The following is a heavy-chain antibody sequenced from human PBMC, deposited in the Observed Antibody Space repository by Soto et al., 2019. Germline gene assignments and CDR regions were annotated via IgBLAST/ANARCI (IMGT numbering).Heavy chain of an antibody. CDR1: GDSVSSNSAA. Sequence: SQTLSLTCAISGDSVSSNSAAWNWIRQSPSRGLEWLGRTYYRSKWYNDYAVSVKSRITINPDTSKNQFSLQLNSVTPEDTAVYYCARDAFLFEVHYYSCSTDVRGTAISVNGSS. J-gene: IGHJ6*03. V-gene: IGHV6-1*01. CDR3: ARDAFLFEVHYYSCSTDV. CDR2: TYYRSKWYN.